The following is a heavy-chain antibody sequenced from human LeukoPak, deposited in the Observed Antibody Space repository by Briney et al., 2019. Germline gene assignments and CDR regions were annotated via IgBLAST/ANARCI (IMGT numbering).Heavy chain of an antibody. CDR2: ISGSGGST. J-gene: IGHJ4*02. Sequence: GGSLRLSCAASGFTFSSYAMSWVRQAPGKGLEWVSAISGSGGSTYYADSVKGRFTISRDNSKNTPYLQMNSLRAEDTAVYYCAKVRRPSLPPGESGYWGQGTLVTVSS. CDR1: GFTFSSYA. CDR3: AKVRRPSLPPGESGY. D-gene: IGHD3-10*01. V-gene: IGHV3-23*01.